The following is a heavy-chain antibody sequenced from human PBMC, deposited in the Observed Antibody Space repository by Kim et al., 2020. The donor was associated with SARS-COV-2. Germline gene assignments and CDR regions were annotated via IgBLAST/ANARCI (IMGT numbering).Heavy chain of an antibody. CDR2: SGRKT. Sequence: SGRKTYTADTVNDRITISSDQSETTLYLQMNSLGAEDTAVYYCAKSPWDYWGQGTLVTVSS. V-gene: IGHV3-23*01. CDR3: AKSPWDY. J-gene: IGHJ4*02.